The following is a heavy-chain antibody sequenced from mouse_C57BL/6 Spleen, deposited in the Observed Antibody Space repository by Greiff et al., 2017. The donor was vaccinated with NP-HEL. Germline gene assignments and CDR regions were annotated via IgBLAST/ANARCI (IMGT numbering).Heavy chain of an antibody. CDR3: TTDGSRYYFDY. V-gene: IGHV14-4*01. Sequence: VQLKQSGAELVRPGASVKLSCTASGFNIKDDYMHWVKQRPEQGLEWIGWIDPENGDTEYASKFQGKATITADTSSNTAYLQLSSLTSEDTAVYYCTTDGSRYYFDYWGQGTTLTVSS. CDR1: GFNIKDDY. CDR2: IDPENGDT. D-gene: IGHD1-1*01. J-gene: IGHJ2*01.